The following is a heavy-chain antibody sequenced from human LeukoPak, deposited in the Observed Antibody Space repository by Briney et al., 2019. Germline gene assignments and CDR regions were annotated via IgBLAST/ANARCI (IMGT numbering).Heavy chain of an antibody. J-gene: IGHJ4*02. Sequence: GGSLRLSCAASGLTFSSYAMGWVRAAPGEGLEWVSAISGSGGSTYYAGSAKGRLPFSRANSQNTLYLQTNSLTAEDTAVHYCAKTALGYYYDSSGASPDYWGQGTLPTVSS. CDR2: ISGSGGST. V-gene: IGHV3-23*01. CDR1: GLTFSSYA. CDR3: AKTALGYYYDSSGASPDY. D-gene: IGHD3-22*01.